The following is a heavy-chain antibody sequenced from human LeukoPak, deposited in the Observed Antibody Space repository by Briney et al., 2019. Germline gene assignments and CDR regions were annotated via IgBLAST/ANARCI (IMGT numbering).Heavy chain of an antibody. D-gene: IGHD1-26*01. Sequence: GGSLRLSCAASGFTFSSYGMHWVRQAPGKELEWVAFVRYDGSNKYYADSVKGRFTISRDNSKNTLYLQMNSLRAEDTAVYYCAKDRPYTGSPNWFDPWGQGTLVTVSS. V-gene: IGHV3-30*02. CDR2: VRYDGSNK. J-gene: IGHJ5*02. CDR1: GFTFSSYG. CDR3: AKDRPYTGSPNWFDP.